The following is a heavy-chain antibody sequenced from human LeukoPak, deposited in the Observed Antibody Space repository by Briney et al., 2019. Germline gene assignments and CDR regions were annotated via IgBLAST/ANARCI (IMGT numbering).Heavy chain of an antibody. Sequence: TGGSLRLSCAASGFTFSSYAMSWVRQAPGKGLEWVSAISGSGGSTCYADSVKGRFTISRDNSKNTLYLQMNSLRAEDTAAYYCAKEGYSSSRYYFDYWGQGTLVTVSS. J-gene: IGHJ4*02. CDR3: AKEGYSSSRYYFDY. V-gene: IGHV3-23*01. D-gene: IGHD6-13*01. CDR1: GFTFSSYA. CDR2: ISGSGGST.